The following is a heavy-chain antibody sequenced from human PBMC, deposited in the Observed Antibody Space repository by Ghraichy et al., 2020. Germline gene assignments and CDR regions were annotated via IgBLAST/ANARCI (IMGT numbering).Heavy chain of an antibody. CDR3: VHHNSGSFERDY. D-gene: IGHD1-26*01. V-gene: IGHV1-46*01. J-gene: IGHJ4*02. Sequence: ASVKVSCKASGYTFTSYYMHWVRQAPGQGLEWMGIINPSGGSTSYAQKFQGRVTMTRDTSTSTVYMELSSLRSEDTAVYYCVHHNSGSFERDYWGQGTLVTVSS. CDR1: GYTFTSYY. CDR2: INPSGGST.